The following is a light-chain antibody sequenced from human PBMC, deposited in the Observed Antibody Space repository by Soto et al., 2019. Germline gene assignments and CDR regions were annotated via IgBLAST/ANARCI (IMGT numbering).Light chain of an antibody. Sequence: GDRVTITCRASQSITYWLAWYQQKPGKAPTVLIYQASTLASGVPSRFSGSGYGTEFTLTISSLQPDDFATYYCQQYITYSITFGGGTKVEIK. V-gene: IGKV1-5*03. CDR1: QSITYW. CDR3: QQYITYSIT. CDR2: QAS. J-gene: IGKJ4*01.